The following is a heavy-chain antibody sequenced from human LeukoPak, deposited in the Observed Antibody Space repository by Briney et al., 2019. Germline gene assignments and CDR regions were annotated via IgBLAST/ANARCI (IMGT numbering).Heavy chain of an antibody. J-gene: IGHJ4*02. D-gene: IGHD5-24*01. CDR3: ARQVGWLQLVWYFDY. Sequence: PSETLSLTCTVSGGSISSSSYYWGWIRQPPGKGLEWIGSIYYSGSTYYNPSLKSRVIISVDTSKNQFSLKLSSVTAADTAVYYCARQVGWLQLVWYFDYWGQGTLVTVSS. CDR2: IYYSGST. V-gene: IGHV4-39*01. CDR1: GGSISSSSYY.